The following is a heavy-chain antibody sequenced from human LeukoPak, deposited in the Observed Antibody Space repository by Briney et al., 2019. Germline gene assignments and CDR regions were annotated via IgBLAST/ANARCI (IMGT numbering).Heavy chain of an antibody. J-gene: IGHJ3*02. Sequence: ASVKVSCKASGYTFTGYYMHWVRQAPGQGLEWMGWINPNSGGTNYAQKFQGRVTMTRDTSISTAYMELSRLRSDDTAVYYCARDGAYYDSSGHRVSMLFDIWGQGTMVTVSS. D-gene: IGHD3-22*01. CDR2: INPNSGGT. CDR3: ARDGAYYDSSGHRVSMLFDI. V-gene: IGHV1-2*02. CDR1: GYTFTGYY.